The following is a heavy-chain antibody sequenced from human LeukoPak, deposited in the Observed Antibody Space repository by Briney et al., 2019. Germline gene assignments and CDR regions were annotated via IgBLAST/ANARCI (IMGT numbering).Heavy chain of an antibody. CDR3: ARWGPCSSTSCYAKGWFDP. V-gene: IGHV4-59*01. J-gene: IGHJ5*02. Sequence: SETLSLTCTVSGGSISSYYWSWIRQPPGKGLEWIGYIYYSGSTNYNPSLKSRVTISVDTSKNQFSLKLSSVTAADTAVYYCARWGPCSSTSCYAKGWFDPWGQGTLVTVSS. D-gene: IGHD2-2*01. CDR1: GGSISSYY. CDR2: IYYSGST.